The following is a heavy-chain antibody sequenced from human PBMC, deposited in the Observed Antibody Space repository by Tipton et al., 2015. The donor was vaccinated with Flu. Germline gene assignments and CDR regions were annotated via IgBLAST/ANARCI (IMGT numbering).Heavy chain of an antibody. D-gene: IGHD5-18*01. CDR3: VRRTNYSSDS. J-gene: IGHJ4*02. CDR2: IYPGDSDT. CDR1: GYSFSSYW. V-gene: IGHV5-51*01. Sequence: MQLVQSGAEVKKSGESLKISCKGSGYSFSSYWIGWVRQMSGKGPEWMGNIYPGDSDTTYSASFQGQVTISADKSINTAYLQWSSLKASDTAMYYCVRRTNYSSDSWGQGTLVTVSS.